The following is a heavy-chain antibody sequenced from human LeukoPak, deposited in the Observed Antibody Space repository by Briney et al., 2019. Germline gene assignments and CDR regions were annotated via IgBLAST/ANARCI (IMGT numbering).Heavy chain of an antibody. CDR2: ITPNSGGT. V-gene: IGHV1-2*02. J-gene: IGHJ3*02. CDR1: GYTFTGYY. D-gene: IGHD5-12*01. CDR3: ARVYRWLHPNDAFDI. Sequence: GASVKVSCKASGYTFTGYYMHWVRQAPGQGLEWMEWITPNSGGTNYAQKFQGRVTMTSDTSISTAYMELSRLRSNDTAVYYCARVYRWLHPNDAFDIWGQGTMVTVSS.